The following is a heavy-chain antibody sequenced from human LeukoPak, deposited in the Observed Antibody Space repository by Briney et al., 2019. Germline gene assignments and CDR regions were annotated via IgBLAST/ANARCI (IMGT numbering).Heavy chain of an antibody. CDR2: IYHSGST. D-gene: IGHD5-18*01. CDR3: ARRYSYGDLDY. Sequence: SETLSLTCTVSGGSISTYYWNWIRQPPGKGLEWIGYIYHSGSTNYNPSLQSRVTISVDTSKNQFSLNLNSVTAADTAVYYCARRYSYGDLDYWGQGTLVTVSS. V-gene: IGHV4-59*01. CDR1: GGSISTYY. J-gene: IGHJ4*02.